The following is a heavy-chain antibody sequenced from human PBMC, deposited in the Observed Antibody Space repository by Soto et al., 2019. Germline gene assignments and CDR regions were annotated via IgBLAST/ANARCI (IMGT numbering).Heavy chain of an antibody. D-gene: IGHD3-16*01. CDR2: ISGSGAST. CDR3: AKTPGVLTVLTSFDH. Sequence: GGSLRLSCVASGFTFNKYALACVRQAPGKGLEWVSAISGSGASTYDADSVKGRFTISRDNSNNTLYLQMNSLRAEDTAVYYCAKTPGVLTVLTSFDHRGQGTPGTVS. J-gene: IGHJ4*02. CDR1: GFTFNKYA. V-gene: IGHV3-23*01.